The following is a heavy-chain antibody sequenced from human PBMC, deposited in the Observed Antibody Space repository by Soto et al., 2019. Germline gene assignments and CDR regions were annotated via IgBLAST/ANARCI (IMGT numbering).Heavy chain of an antibody. CDR1: GFTFSSYA. Sequence: EVQLLESGGGLVQPGGSLRLSCAASGFTFSSYAMSWVRQAPGKGLEWVSAISGSGGSTYYADSVKGRFTNSRDNSKNTLYLQMNSLRAEDTAVYYCAKDPHYYDSSGYYYGSDYWGQGTLVTVSS. J-gene: IGHJ4*02. V-gene: IGHV3-23*01. CDR2: ISGSGGST. D-gene: IGHD3-22*01. CDR3: AKDPHYYDSSGYYYGSDY.